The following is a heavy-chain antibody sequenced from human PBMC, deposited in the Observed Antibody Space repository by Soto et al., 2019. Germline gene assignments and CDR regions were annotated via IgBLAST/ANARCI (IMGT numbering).Heavy chain of an antibody. CDR2: IIPIFGTA. CDR3: ARERTGIAVAGMSWFDP. V-gene: IGHV1-69*06. CDR1: GGTFSSYA. Sequence: ASVKVSCKASGGTFSSYAISWVRQAPGQGLEWMGGIIPIFGTANYAQKFQGRVTITADKSTSTAYMELSSLRSEGTAVYYCARERTGIAVAGMSWFDPWGQGTLVTVSS. D-gene: IGHD6-19*01. J-gene: IGHJ5*02.